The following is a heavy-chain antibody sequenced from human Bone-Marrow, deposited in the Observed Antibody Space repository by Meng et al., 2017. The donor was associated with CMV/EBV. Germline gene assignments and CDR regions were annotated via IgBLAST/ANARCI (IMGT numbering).Heavy chain of an antibody. CDR2: ISWDGGST. CDR1: GFTFDDYA. V-gene: IGHV3-43D*03. CDR3: ARVIIAPRPGQAYLYYSMDV. D-gene: IGHD6-6*01. Sequence: GGSLRLSCAASGFTFDDYAMHWVRQAPGKGLEWVSLISWDGGSTYYADSVKGRLTISRDNSKNSLYLQMNSLRAEDTAVYYCARVIIAPRPGQAYLYYSMDVWGQGTTVTVSS. J-gene: IGHJ6*02.